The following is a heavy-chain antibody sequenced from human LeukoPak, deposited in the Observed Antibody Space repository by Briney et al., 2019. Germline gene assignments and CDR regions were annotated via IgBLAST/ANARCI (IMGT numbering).Heavy chain of an antibody. J-gene: IGHJ4*02. CDR2: IYHSGST. CDR1: GYSISSGYY. D-gene: IGHD5-24*01. CDR3: ARLYLPATRFDY. V-gene: IGHV4-38-2*02. Sequence: SETLSLICTVSGYSISSGYYWGWIRQPPGKGLEWIGYIYHSGSTYYNPSLKSRVTLSVDTSKNQFFLKLSSVTAADTAVYYCARLYLPATRFDYWGQGTLVTVSS.